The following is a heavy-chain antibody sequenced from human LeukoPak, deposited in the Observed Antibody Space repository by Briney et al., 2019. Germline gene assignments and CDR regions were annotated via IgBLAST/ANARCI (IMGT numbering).Heavy chain of an antibody. V-gene: IGHV3-23*01. CDR1: GFTFSSYA. D-gene: IGHD3-16*02. CDR2: ISGSGGST. CDR3: AKDRSGPTIDY. J-gene: IGHJ4*02. Sequence: GGSLRLSCAASGFTFSSYAMSWVRQAPGKGLEWVSAISGSGGSTYYADSVKGRFPTSRDNSKNTLYLQMNSLRAEDTAVYYCAKDRSGPTIDYWGQGTLVTVSS.